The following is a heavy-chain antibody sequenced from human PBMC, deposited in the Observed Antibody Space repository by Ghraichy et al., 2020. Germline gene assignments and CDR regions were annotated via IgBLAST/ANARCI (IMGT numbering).Heavy chain of an antibody. J-gene: IGHJ6*02. D-gene: IGHD6-19*01. V-gene: IGHV4-4*07. CDR1: GGSMRNYY. Sequence: SETLSLTCTVSGGSMRNYYWSWIRQPAGKGLEWIGRVFSGGSTNYNPSLRSRVTMSVDTSKNEFSLKVSSVTAADTAVYYCARALPVAGRGYYYGLDVWGQGTTVTVSS. CDR3: ARALPVAGRGYYYGLDV. CDR2: VFSGGST.